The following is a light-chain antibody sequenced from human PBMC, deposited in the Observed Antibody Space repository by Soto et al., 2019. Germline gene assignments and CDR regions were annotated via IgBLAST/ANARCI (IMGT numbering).Light chain of an antibody. Sequence: DIQMTQSPSSLSASVGDRVTITCRASQSISSYSKWYQQKPGKAPKVLIYAASSLHSGVPSRFSGSGSGTDFTLTISSLQPEDFATYYCQQSYSTSRTFGQGTKVEIK. CDR2: AAS. CDR3: QQSYSTSRT. V-gene: IGKV1-39*01. J-gene: IGKJ1*01. CDR1: QSISSY.